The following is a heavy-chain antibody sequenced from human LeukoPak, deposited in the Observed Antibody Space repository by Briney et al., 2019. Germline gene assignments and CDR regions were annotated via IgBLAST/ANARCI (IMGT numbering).Heavy chain of an antibody. D-gene: IGHD3-3*01. V-gene: IGHV3-7*01. J-gene: IGHJ5*02. Sequence: GGSLRLSCTASGFNFGIYGMHWVRQAPGKGLEWVANIKQDGSEKYYVDSVKGRFTISRDNAKNSLYLQMNSLRAEDTAVYYCARRSRTIFGVVTSWGQGTLVTVSS. CDR3: ARRSRTIFGVVTS. CDR1: GFNFGIYG. CDR2: IKQDGSEK.